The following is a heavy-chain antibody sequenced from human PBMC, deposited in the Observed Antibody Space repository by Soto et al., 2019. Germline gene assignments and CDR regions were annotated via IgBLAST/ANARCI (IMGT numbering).Heavy chain of an antibody. D-gene: IGHD2-2*01. CDR3: AKTRGVVVTASGYNWFDP. J-gene: IGHJ5*02. CDR1: GGTFSSYA. Sequence: QVQLVQSGAEVKKPGSSVKVSCKASGGTFSSYAISWVRQAPGQGLEWMGGIIPIFGTANYAQKFQGRVTITAEESQSTAYMELSSLRSEDKAVYYCAKTRGVVVTASGYNWFDPWGQGTLVTVSS. CDR2: IIPIFGTA. V-gene: IGHV1-69*01.